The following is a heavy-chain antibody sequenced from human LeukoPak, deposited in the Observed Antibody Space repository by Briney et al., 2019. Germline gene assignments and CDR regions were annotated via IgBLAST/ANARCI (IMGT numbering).Heavy chain of an antibody. D-gene: IGHD3-10*01. V-gene: IGHV3-21*01. CDR1: GFTFSSYA. Sequence: SGGSLRLSCAASGFTFSSYAMNWVRQAPGKGLEWVSSISSSSSYIYYADSVKGRFTISRDNAKNSLYLQMNSLRAEDTAVYYCARDRVTMVRGVTIRGAFDIWGQGTMVTVSS. CDR2: ISSSSSYI. J-gene: IGHJ3*02. CDR3: ARDRVTMVRGVTIRGAFDI.